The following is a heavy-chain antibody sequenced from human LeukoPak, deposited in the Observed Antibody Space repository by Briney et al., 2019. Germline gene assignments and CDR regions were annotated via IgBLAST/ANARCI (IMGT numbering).Heavy chain of an antibody. Sequence: ASVKVSCKASGYTFTSYGISWVRQAPGQGLEWMGWISAYNGNTNYAQKLQGRVTMTTDTSTSTAYMELRSLRSDDTAVYYCARDKRDRTYCGGDCYKPIFDYWGQGTLVTVSS. D-gene: IGHD2-21*02. V-gene: IGHV1-18*01. CDR1: GYTFTSYG. CDR3: ARDKRDRTYCGGDCYKPIFDY. J-gene: IGHJ4*02. CDR2: ISAYNGNT.